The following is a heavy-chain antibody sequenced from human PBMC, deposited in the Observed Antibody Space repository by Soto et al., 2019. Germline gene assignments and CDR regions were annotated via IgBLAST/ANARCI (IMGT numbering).Heavy chain of an antibody. CDR1: GYTFTSYY. CDR2: INPSGGST. V-gene: IGHV1-46*01. D-gene: IGHD6-13*01. J-gene: IGHJ6*02. CDR3: ARAGVAAAGPLPKYYYYGMDV. Sequence: GASVKVSCKASGYTFTSYYMHWVRQAPGQGLEWMGIINPSGGSTSYAQKFQGRVTMTRDTSTSTVYMELSSLRSEDTAVYYCARAGVAAAGPLPKYYYYGMDVWGQGTTVTVSS.